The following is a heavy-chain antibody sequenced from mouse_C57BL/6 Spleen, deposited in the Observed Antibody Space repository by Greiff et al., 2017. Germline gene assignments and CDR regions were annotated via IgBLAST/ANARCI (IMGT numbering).Heavy chain of an antibody. CDR1: GFTFSDYG. CDR2: ISRGSSTI. J-gene: IGHJ2*01. D-gene: IGHD4-1*01. Sequence: EVKLMESGGGLVKPGGSLKLSCAASGFTFSDYGMHWVRQAPEKGLEWVAYISRGSSTIYYADTVKGRFTISRDNAKNTLCLHMTSLRSEDTAMYYCARLTGRDYFAYWGQGTTLTVSS. CDR3: ARLTGRDYFAY. V-gene: IGHV5-17*01.